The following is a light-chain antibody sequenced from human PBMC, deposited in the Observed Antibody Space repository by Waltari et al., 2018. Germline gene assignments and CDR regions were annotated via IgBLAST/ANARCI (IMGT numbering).Light chain of an antibody. V-gene: IGKV3-11*01. CDR1: PSISSY. Sequence: EIVLTQPPATLSLSPGERATLSCRASPSISSYLAWYQQKPDQTPRLLIYDASNRATGIPARFSGSGSGTDFTLTISSLEPEDFAVYFCQQRSSWPPITFGQGTRLEIK. CDR2: DAS. J-gene: IGKJ5*01. CDR3: QQRSSWPPIT.